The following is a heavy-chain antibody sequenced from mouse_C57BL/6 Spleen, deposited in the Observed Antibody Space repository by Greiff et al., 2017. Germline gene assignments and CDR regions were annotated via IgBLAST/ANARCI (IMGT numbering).Heavy chain of an antibody. CDR1: GYTFTEYT. D-gene: IGHD2-5*01. CDR2: FYPGSGSI. CDR3: ARHEGTYYSNPAWFAY. Sequence: VQLQESGAELVKPGASVKLSCKASGYTFTEYTIHWVKQRSGQCLEWIGWFYPGSGSIKYNEKFKDKATLTADKSSSTVYMELSRLTSEDSAVYFCARHEGTYYSNPAWFAYWGQGTLVTVSA. V-gene: IGHV1-62-2*01. J-gene: IGHJ3*01.